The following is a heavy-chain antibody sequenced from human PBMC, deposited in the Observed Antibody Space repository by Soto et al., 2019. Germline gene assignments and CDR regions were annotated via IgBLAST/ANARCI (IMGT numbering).Heavy chain of an antibody. J-gene: IGHJ4*02. Sequence: VQLDESGPGLVQPSQTLSLSCTVSGASVSTGVYYWTWIRQHPGKGLEWIGYIDNSGSTYYNPSLTGRVDISVDTSKNQFSLNLQSVTAADTAFYYCAGAVSDFDVRRYRTSYFDQWGQGILVTVSS. CDR1: GASVSTGVYY. CDR3: AGAVSDFDVRRYRTSYFDQ. CDR2: IDNSGST. V-gene: IGHV4-31*03. D-gene: IGHD3-10*02.